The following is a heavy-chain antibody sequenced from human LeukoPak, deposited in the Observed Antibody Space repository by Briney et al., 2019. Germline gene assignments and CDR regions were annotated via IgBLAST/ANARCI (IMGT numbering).Heavy chain of an antibody. Sequence: PGGSLRLSCAASGFTFDDYAMHWVRQAPGKGLEWVSGISWNSGSIGYADSVKGRFTISRDNAKNSLYLQMNSLRAEDTAVYYCAKMQARDGMDVWGQGTTVTVSS. V-gene: IGHV3-9*01. CDR1: GFTFDDYA. CDR2: ISWNSGSI. J-gene: IGHJ6*02. CDR3: AKMQARDGMDV.